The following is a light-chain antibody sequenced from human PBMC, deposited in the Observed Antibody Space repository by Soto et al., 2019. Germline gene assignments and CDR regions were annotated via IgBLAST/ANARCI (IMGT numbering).Light chain of an antibody. CDR3: AAWDDSLNGPV. CDR1: SSNIGSNA. CDR2: SNS. V-gene: IGLV1-44*01. Sequence: QSVLTQPPSASGTPGQRVSISCSGSSSNIGSNAVNWYQQLPGTAPKLLIYSNSERPSGVPDRLSGSKSGTSASLAISGLQSEDEADYYCAAWDDSLNGPVFGGGTKVTVL. J-gene: IGLJ2*01.